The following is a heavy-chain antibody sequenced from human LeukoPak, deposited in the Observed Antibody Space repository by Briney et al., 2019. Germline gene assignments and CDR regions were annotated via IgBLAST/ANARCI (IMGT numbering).Heavy chain of an antibody. J-gene: IGHJ4*02. D-gene: IGHD1-26*01. CDR1: GGSTSSYY. Sequence: SETLSLTCTVSGGSTSSYYWSWIRQPPGKGLEWFGYIYYSGTTDYNPSPKSRVTITVDTSNNQFSLKVSSVTAADTAVYYCARSSGAYRSFDYWGQGSLVTVSS. V-gene: IGHV4-59*01. CDR2: IYYSGTT. CDR3: ARSSGAYRSFDY.